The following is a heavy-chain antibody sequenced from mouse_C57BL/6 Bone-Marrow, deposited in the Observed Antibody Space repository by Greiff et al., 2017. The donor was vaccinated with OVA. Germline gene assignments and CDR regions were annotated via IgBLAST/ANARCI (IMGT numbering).Heavy chain of an antibody. J-gene: IGHJ2*01. Sequence: EVMLVESGGGLVKPGGSLKLSCAASGFTFSSYAMSWVRQTPEKRLEWVATISDGGSYTYYPDNVKGRFTISRDNAKNNLYLQMSHLKSEDTAMYYCARLPSTIVNGYWGQGTTLTVSS. CDR2: ISDGGSYT. V-gene: IGHV5-4*03. CDR1: GFTFSSYA. CDR3: ARLPSTIVNGY. D-gene: IGHD2-5*01.